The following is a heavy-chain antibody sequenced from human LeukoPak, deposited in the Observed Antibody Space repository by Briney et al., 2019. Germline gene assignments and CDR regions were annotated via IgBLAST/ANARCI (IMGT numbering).Heavy chain of an antibody. CDR3: ATSESQTRFDY. Sequence: GESLKISCKGSGFSFTSYWIGWVRQMPGKGLEWMGSIYPADSGTRYSPSFQGQVTISADKSISTAYLQWSSLKASDTAMYYCATSESQTRFDYWGQGTPVTVSS. CDR1: GFSFTSYW. V-gene: IGHV5-51*01. J-gene: IGHJ4*02. CDR2: IYPADSGT. D-gene: IGHD1/OR15-1a*01.